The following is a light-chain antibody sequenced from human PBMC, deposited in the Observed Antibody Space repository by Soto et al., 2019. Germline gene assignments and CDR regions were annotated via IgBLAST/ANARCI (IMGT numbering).Light chain of an antibody. CDR2: GAS. Sequence: DIQITQSPSSLSSSVLERFTITCRASQRISTYLNWYQQKPGKAPKLLIYGASTLQGGVPSRFSGSGSGTDFTLTISSLQPEDFATYYCQQSYTTSITFGQGTRLEIK. CDR3: QQSYTTSIT. CDR1: QRISTY. V-gene: IGKV1-39*01. J-gene: IGKJ5*01.